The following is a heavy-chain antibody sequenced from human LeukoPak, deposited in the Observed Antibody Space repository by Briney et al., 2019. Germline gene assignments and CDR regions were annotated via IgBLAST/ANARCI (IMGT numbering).Heavy chain of an antibody. V-gene: IGHV4-59*01. CDR3: ARAPYYSSYYFDY. J-gene: IGHJ4*02. CDR2: IYYSGST. D-gene: IGHD3-10*01. Sequence: SETLSLTCTVSGXSISTYYWTWIRQPPGKGLEWIGYIYYSGSTNYNSSLKSRVTISVDTSKNQFSLKLTSVTAADTAVYYCARAPYYSSYYFDYWGQGTLVTVSS. CDR1: GXSISTYY.